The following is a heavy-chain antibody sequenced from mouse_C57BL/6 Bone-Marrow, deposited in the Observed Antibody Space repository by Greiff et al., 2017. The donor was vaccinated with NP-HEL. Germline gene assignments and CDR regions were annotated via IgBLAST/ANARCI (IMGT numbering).Heavy chain of an antibody. CDR2: INPGSGGT. J-gene: IGHJ1*03. V-gene: IGHV1-54*01. D-gene: IGHD1-1*01. CDR1: GYAFTNYL. Sequence: VQLQQSGAELVRPGTSVKVSCKASGYAFTNYLIEWVKQRPGQGLEWIGVINPGSGGTNYNEKFKGKATLTADKSSSTAYMQLSSLTSEDSAVYFCARWGGTRGYWYFDVWGTGTTVTVSS. CDR3: ARWGGTRGYWYFDV.